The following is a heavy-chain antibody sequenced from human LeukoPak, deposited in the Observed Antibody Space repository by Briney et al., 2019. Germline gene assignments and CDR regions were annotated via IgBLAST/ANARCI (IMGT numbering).Heavy chain of an antibody. D-gene: IGHD1-14*01. J-gene: IGHJ4*02. V-gene: IGHV4-59*08. CDR2: IHNSGRT. CDR3: ARHGTISSESYFDY. CDR1: GGSVSSYY. Sequence: PSQTLSLTCSVSGGSVSSYYWSWIRQSPGKGLEWIGYIHNSGRTTYNPSLKSRVTGFVDTSKNQVSLRLSSVTAADTAVYYCARHGTISSESYFDYWGQGALVTVSS.